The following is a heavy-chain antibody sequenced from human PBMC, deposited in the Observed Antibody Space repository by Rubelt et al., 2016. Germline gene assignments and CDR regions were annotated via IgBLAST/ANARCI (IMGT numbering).Heavy chain of an antibody. Sequence: QVQLVQSGSELKKPGASVKVSCKASGYTFTSYAMNWVRQAPGQGLEWMGGYIPLFGAPTYGRKCRGRVGVTADESTSTAYMELIGLRSEDTAVYYCARDRHVGEGYSNVFDIWGQGTMVSVSS. J-gene: IGHJ3*02. CDR1: GYTFTSYA. V-gene: IGHV1-69*01. CDR2: YIPLFGAP. CDR3: ARDRHVGEGYSNVFDI. D-gene: IGHD3-22*01.